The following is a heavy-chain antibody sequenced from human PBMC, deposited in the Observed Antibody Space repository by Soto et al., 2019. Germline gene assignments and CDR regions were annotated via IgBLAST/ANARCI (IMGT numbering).Heavy chain of an antibody. D-gene: IGHD3-10*01. V-gene: IGHV3-30*18. CDR2: ISYDGSNK. J-gene: IGHJ4*02. CDR1: GFTFSSYG. CDR3: AKVSGPLQWGVLDY. Sequence: GGSLRLSCAASGFTFSSYGMHWVRQAPGKGLEWVAVISYDGSNKYYADSVKGRFTISRDNSKNTLYLQMNSLRAEDTAVYYYAKVSGPLQWGVLDYWGQGTLVTVSS.